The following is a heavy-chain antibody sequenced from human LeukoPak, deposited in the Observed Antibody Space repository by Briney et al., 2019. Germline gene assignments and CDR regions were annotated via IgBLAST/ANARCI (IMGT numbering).Heavy chain of an antibody. CDR3: ARTLAYCGGDCQQFDY. J-gene: IGHJ4*02. CDR1: GFTFSSYE. D-gene: IGHD2-21*02. V-gene: IGHV3-48*03. CDR2: ISSSCSTI. Sequence: GGSLRLSCAASGFTFSSYEMNWVRQAPGKGLEWVSYISSSCSTIYYADSVKVRFTISRDNAKTSMYLQMNSLRAEETVVYYWARTLAYCGGDCQQFDYWGQGTLVTVSS.